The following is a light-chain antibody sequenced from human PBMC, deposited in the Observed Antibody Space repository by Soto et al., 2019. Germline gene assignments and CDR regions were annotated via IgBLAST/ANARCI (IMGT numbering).Light chain of an antibody. CDR3: CSYAGSSLI. V-gene: IGLV2-11*01. Sequence: QSALTQPRSASGSPGQSVTISCTGTNSDVGHYNYVSWYQQHPGKAPKLIIFDVDKRPSGVPDRFSGSKSGNTASLTISGLQDEDEADYYCCSYAGSSLIFGGGTKLTVL. CDR2: DVD. J-gene: IGLJ2*01. CDR1: NSDVGHYNY.